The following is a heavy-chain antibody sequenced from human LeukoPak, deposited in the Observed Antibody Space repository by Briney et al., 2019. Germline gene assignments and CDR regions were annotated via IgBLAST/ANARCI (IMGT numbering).Heavy chain of an antibody. D-gene: IGHD3-22*01. Sequence: SETLSLTCAVYGGSLSDYYWSWIRQSPGKGLEWIGEISHRGRTYYNLSLKSRVTISVDTSKNQFSLKLSSVTAADTAVYYCARDLYDSSGYYYGDAFDIWGQGTMVTVSS. J-gene: IGHJ3*02. CDR2: ISHRGRT. V-gene: IGHV4-34*01. CDR3: ARDLYDSSGYYYGDAFDI. CDR1: GGSLSDYY.